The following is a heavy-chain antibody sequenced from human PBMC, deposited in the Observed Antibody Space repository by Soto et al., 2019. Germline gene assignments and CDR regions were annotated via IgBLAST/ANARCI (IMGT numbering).Heavy chain of an antibody. CDR2: IWNDGSNE. CDR3: ARDQTDSGRCSDS. J-gene: IGHJ4*02. D-gene: IGHD2-15*01. V-gene: IGHV3-33*01. Sequence: EGSLRLSCEASGFTFSSYGMQWVRQAPGKGLEWVASIWNDGSNEYYADSAKGRFTISRDNSKNTLYPQVSNLRAEDTAVYFCARDQTDSGRCSDSWGQGTLVTVGS. CDR1: GFTFSSYG.